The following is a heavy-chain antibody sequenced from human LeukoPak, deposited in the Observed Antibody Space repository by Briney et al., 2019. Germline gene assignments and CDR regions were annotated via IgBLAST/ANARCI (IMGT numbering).Heavy chain of an antibody. CDR2: IYYSGST. D-gene: IGHD3-22*01. J-gene: IGHJ4*02. CDR1: GGSISSSDYY. CDR3: ARAIYYYNSGAVLDN. V-gene: IGHV4-30-4*01. Sequence: SQTLSLTCIVSGGSISSSDYYWSWIRQPPGKGPEWIGYIYYSGSTYHNPSLKSRVTISVDTSKTQFSLNLSSVTAADTAVYYCARAIYYYNSGAVLDNWGQGTLVTVSS.